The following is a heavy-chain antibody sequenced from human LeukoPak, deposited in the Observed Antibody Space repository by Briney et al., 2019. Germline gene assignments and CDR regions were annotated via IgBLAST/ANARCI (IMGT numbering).Heavy chain of an antibody. J-gene: IGHJ4*02. Sequence: GGSLRLSCAASGVTFSSYGMTWVRQAPGQGLEWVSTISGSGAATYSADSVKGRFTISRDNSKSTMYLQMNSLRAEDAAVYYCAKRGDHDNSGFLRYFDYWGQGTLVTVSS. D-gene: IGHD3-22*01. V-gene: IGHV3-23*01. CDR3: AKRGDHDNSGFLRYFDY. CDR1: GVTFSSYG. CDR2: ISGSGAAT.